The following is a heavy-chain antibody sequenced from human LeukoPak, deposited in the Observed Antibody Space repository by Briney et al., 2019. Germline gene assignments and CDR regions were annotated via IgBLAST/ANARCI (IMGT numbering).Heavy chain of an antibody. Sequence: TLSLTCTVSGGSISSGDYYWSWIRQHPGKGLEWIGYIHYSGSTYYNPSLKSRVSISVSTSNNRFSLQLSSVTAADTAVYYCARVIGYDQLDYWGQGTLVTVSS. CDR1: GGSISSGDYY. V-gene: IGHV4-31*03. CDR3: ARVIGYDQLDY. CDR2: IHYSGST. D-gene: IGHD5-12*01. J-gene: IGHJ4*02.